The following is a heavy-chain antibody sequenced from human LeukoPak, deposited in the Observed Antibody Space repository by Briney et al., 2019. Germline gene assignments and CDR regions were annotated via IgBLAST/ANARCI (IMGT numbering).Heavy chain of an antibody. CDR3: AKDQGYCSGGSCYQHY. D-gene: IGHD2-15*01. J-gene: IGHJ4*02. V-gene: IGHV1-46*01. Sequence: ASVKVSCKASGYTFTSYYMHWVRQAPGQGLEWMGIINPSGGSTSYAQKFQGRVTMTRDTSTSTVYMELSSLRSEDTAVYYCAKDQGYCSGGSCYQHYWGQGTLVTVSS. CDR2: INPSGGST. CDR1: GYTFTSYY.